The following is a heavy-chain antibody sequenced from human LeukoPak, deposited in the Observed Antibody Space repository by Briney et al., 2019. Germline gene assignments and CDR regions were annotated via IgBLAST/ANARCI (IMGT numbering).Heavy chain of an antibody. CDR3: AKVEDDFGEQH. V-gene: IGHV3-30*04. D-gene: IGHD1-1*01. CDR1: GFTFSSYA. Sequence: PAGGSLRLSCAASGFTFSSYAMHWVRQAPGKGLEWVAVISYDGSNKYYADSVKGRFTISRDNSKNTLYLQMNSLRAEDTAVYYCAKVEDDFGEQHWGQGALVTVSS. J-gene: IGHJ1*01. CDR2: ISYDGSNK.